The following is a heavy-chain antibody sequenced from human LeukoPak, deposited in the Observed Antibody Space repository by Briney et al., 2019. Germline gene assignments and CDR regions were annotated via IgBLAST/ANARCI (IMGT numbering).Heavy chain of an antibody. J-gene: IGHJ4*02. CDR2: ISSSSSYI. CDR1: GFTFSSYS. D-gene: IGHD3-22*01. V-gene: IGHV3-21*01. Sequence: PGGSLRLSCAASGFTFSSYSMNWVRQAPGKGLEWVSSISSSSSYIYYADSVKGRFTISRDNAKNSLYLQMNSLRAEDTAVYYCARDLTRVNTYDSRDFDYWGQGTPVTVSS. CDR3: ARDLTRVNTYDSRDFDY.